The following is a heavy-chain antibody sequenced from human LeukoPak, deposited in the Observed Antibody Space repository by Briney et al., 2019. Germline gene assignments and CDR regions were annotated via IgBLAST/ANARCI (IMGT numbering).Heavy chain of an antibody. D-gene: IGHD3-22*01. CDR2: IYYSGST. J-gene: IGHJ4*02. V-gene: IGHV4-59*11. CDR3: ARRSGVLDSRDSRYYFDH. Sequence: PSETLSLTCIVSGGSISSHYWSWIRQTPGQGLEYIGYIYYSGSTDYNPSLKSRVTISLATSKNQFSLHLSSVTAADTAVYYCARRSGVLDSRDSRYYFDHWGQGTLVTVSS. CDR1: GGSISSHY.